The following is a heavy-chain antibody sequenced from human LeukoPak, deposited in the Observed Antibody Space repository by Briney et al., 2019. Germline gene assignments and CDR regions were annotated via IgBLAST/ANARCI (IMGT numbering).Heavy chain of an antibody. D-gene: IGHD3-16*02. Sequence: GGSLRLSCAASGFTFSSYWMSWVRQAPGKGLEWVANIKQDGSEKYYVDSVKGRFTISRDNAKNSLYLQMNSLRAEDTAVYYCAREEYYVWGSYRMEMKDDYWGQGTLVTVSS. CDR2: IKQDGSEK. CDR3: AREEYYVWGSYRMEMKDDY. CDR1: GFTFSSYW. J-gene: IGHJ4*02. V-gene: IGHV3-7*01.